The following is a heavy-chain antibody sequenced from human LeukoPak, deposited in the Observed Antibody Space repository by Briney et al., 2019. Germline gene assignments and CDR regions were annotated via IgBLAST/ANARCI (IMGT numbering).Heavy chain of an antibody. CDR3: AELGITMIGGV. CDR2: ISSDGSNT. J-gene: IGHJ6*04. V-gene: IGHV3-74*01. D-gene: IGHD3-10*02. Sequence: SGGFLRLSCAASGFTFSTYWMHWVRQAPGKGLVWVSRISSDGSNTNYADSVKGRFTISRDNAKNSLYLQMNSLRAEDTAVYYCAELGITMIGGVWGKGTTVTISS. CDR1: GFTFSTYW.